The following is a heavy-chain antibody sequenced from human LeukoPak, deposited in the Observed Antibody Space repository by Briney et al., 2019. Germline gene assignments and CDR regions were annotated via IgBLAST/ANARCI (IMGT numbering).Heavy chain of an antibody. CDR2: ICGCSGSI. J-gene: IGHJ4*02. D-gene: IGHD3-10*01. CDR3: ARERLYGSGSYIGGF. CDR1: GFTSSDFH. Sequence: GGSLRLSRAASGFTSSDFHVIWLRAAPGKGVEWVSYICGCSGSISYPDSVKGRFTISRDNAKTSLYLQMNSLRAQDTVLYYCARERLYGSGSYIGGFWGQGTLVTVSS. V-gene: IGHV3-11*05.